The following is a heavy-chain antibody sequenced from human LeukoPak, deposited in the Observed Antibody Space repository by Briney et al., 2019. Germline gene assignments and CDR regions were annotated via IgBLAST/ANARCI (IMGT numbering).Heavy chain of an antibody. CDR2: IKQDGSEK. CDR3: ARDLLVGATPPVLDY. V-gene: IGHV3-7*01. J-gene: IGHJ4*02. Sequence: GGSLRLSCAASGFTFSSYSMNWVRQAPGKGLEWVANIKQDGSEKYYVDSVKGRFTVSRDNAKNSLYLQMNSLRAEDTAVYYCARDLLVGATPPVLDYWGQGTLVTVSS. CDR1: GFTFSSYS. D-gene: IGHD1-26*01.